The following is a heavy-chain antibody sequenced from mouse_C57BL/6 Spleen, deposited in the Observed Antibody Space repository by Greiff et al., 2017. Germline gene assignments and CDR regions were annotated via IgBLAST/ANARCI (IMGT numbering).Heavy chain of an antibody. CDR2: IYPGNGDT. CDR3: ARGKDYYGSSYEKGFAY. D-gene: IGHD1-1*01. V-gene: IGHV1-12*01. Sequence: LQQSGAELVRPGASVKMSCKASGYTFTSYNMHWVKQTPRQGLEWIGAIYPGNGDTSYNQKFKGKATLTVDKSASTAYMQLSSLTSEDSAVYFCARGKDYYGSSYEKGFAYWGQGTLVTVSA. CDR1: GYTFTSYN. J-gene: IGHJ3*01.